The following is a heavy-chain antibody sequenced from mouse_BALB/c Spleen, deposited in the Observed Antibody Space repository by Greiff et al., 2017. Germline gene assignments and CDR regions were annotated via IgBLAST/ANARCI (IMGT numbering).Heavy chain of an antibody. J-gene: IGHJ4*01. CDR2: IYPGDGDT. D-gene: IGHD1-1*01. CDR3: ASGDYYGSSYAMDY. CDR1: GYAFSSYW. Sequence: LQESGAELVRPGSSVKISCKASGYAFSSYWMNWVKQRPGQGLEWIGQIYPGDGDTNYNGKFKGKATLTADKSSSTAYMQLSSLTSEDSAVYFCASGDYYGSSYAMDYWGQGTSVTVSS. V-gene: IGHV1-80*01.